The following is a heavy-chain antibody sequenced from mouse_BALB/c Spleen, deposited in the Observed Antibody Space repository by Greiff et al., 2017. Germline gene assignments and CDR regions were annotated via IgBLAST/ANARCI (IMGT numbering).Heavy chain of an antibody. CDR3: ARDSAGYYYGRFAY. V-gene: IGHV2-2*01. Sequence: VQLQQSGPGLVQPSQSLSITCTVSGFSLTSYGVHWVRQSPGKGLEWLGVIWSGGSTDYNAAFISRLSISKDNSKSQVFLKMNSLQTDDTARYYCARDSAGYYYGRFAYWGQGTLVTVSA. J-gene: IGHJ3*01. D-gene: IGHD1-1*01. CDR1: GFSLTSYG. CDR2: IWSGGST.